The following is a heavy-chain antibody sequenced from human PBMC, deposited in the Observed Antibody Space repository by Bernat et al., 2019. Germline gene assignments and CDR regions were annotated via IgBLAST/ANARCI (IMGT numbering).Heavy chain of an antibody. CDR3: AREGWSAMAAAGTGADY. J-gene: IGHJ4*02. V-gene: IGHV3-33*01. CDR2: IWYDSSNS. Sequence: QVQLVESVGGVVQPGTSLRLSCVASGFTFSNYGMHWVRQAPGKGLEWVAVIWYDSSNSYYADSVRGRFTISKDNSKNTLFLQMNSLRTEDTGVYYCAREGWSAMAAAGTGADYWGQGTLVSVSS. CDR1: GFTFSNYG. D-gene: IGHD6-25*01.